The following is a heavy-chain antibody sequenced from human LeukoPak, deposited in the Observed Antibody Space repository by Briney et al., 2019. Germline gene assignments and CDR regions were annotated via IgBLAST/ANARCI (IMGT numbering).Heavy chain of an antibody. D-gene: IGHD4-17*01. CDR2: IYYSGST. Sequence: SETLSLTCTVSGGSISSSSYYWGWIRQPPGKGLEWIGSIYYSGSTYYNPSLKSRVTISVDTSKNQFSLKLSSVTAADTAVYYCARVLEGYGDYPRYYYYYMDVWGKGTTVTISS. V-gene: IGHV4-39*07. CDR1: GGSISSSSYY. CDR3: ARVLEGYGDYPRYYYYYMDV. J-gene: IGHJ6*03.